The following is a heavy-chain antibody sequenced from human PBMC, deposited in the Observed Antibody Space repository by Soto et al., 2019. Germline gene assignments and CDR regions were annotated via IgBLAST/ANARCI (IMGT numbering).Heavy chain of an antibody. CDR1: GYSFTSYW. CDR2: IDPSDSYT. D-gene: IGHD6-25*01. J-gene: IGHJ6*02. Sequence: EVQLVQSGAEVKKPGESLRISCKGSGYSFTSYWISWVRQMPGKGLEWMGRIDPSDSYTNYSPSFQGHVTISADKSISTAYLQWSSLKASDTAMYYCARLAYSTGAYYYYYYGMDVWGQGTTVTVSS. V-gene: IGHV5-10-1*03. CDR3: ARLAYSTGAYYYYYYGMDV.